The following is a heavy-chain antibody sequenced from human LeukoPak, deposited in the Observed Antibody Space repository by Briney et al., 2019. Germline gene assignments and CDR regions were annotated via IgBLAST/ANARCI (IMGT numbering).Heavy chain of an antibody. Sequence: SGTLSLTCAVSGGSISSSNWWSWVRPPPGKGLEWIGRIYTSGSTNYNPSLKSRVTISVDTSKNQFSLKLSSVTAADTAVYYCARAPYYYDSSGYYNLYYYYYMDVWGKGTTVTISS. J-gene: IGHJ6*03. D-gene: IGHD3-22*01. CDR3: ARAPYYYDSSGYYNLYYYYYMDV. V-gene: IGHV4-4*02. CDR1: GGSISSSNW. CDR2: IYTSGST.